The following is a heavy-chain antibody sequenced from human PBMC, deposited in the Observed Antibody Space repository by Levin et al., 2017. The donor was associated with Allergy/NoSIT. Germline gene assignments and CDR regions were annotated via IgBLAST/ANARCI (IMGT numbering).Heavy chain of an antibody. CDR1: GGSFSGYY. V-gene: IGHV4-34*01. Sequence: PSETLSLTCAVYGGSFSGYYWSWIRQPPGKGLEWIGEINHSGSTNYNPSLKSRVTISVDTSKNQFSLKLSSVTAADTAVYYCARARTNYQLLSSRWFDPWGQGTLVTVSS. D-gene: IGHD2-2*01. J-gene: IGHJ5*02. CDR2: INHSGST. CDR3: ARARTNYQLLSSRWFDP.